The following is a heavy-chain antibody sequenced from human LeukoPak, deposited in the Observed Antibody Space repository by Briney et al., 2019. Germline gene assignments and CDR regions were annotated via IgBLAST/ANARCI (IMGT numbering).Heavy chain of an antibody. V-gene: IGHV1-2*02. D-gene: IGHD4-17*01. Sequence: ASVKVSCKASGYTFTGYYIHWVRQAPGQGLEWMGWINPNSGGTNYAQKFQGRVTMTRGTSISTAYMELSRLRSDDTAVYYCAREVDYAGFDYWGQGTLVTVSS. CDR1: GYTFTGYY. J-gene: IGHJ4*02. CDR2: INPNSGGT. CDR3: AREVDYAGFDY.